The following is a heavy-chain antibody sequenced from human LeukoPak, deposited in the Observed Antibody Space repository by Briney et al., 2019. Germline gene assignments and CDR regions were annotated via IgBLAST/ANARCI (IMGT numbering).Heavy chain of an antibody. J-gene: IGHJ4*02. CDR3: ARHYSGDLYYFDY. V-gene: IGHV4-39*01. CDR2: IYYSGTT. Sequence: SETLSLTCTVSGGSISRSLYYWGWLRQPPGKGLEWIGTIYYSGTTYYNPSLRSRVTVSVDTSNNQFSLKLSSVTAADTAVYYCARHYSGDLYYFDYWGQGTLVTVSS. CDR1: GGSISRSLYY. D-gene: IGHD4-17*01.